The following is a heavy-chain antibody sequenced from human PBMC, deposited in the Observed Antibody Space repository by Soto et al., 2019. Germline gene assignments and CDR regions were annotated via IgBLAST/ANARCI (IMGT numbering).Heavy chain of an antibody. J-gene: IGHJ5*02. CDR3: ASGSGSYYSWFDP. CDR2: IYYIRST. CDR1: GGSISSGGYY. D-gene: IGHD3-10*01. Sequence: PSETLSHTCTVSGGSISSGGYYWSWIRQHPGKGLEWIGYIYYIRSTYYNPSLKSRVTISVDTSKNQFSLKLSSVTAADSAVYYCASGSGSYYSWFDPWGQGTLVTVSS. V-gene: IGHV4-31*03.